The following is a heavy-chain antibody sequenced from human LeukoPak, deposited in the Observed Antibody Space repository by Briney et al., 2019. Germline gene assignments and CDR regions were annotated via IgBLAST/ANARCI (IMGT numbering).Heavy chain of an antibody. CDR3: ARGNGEEIKNLGTLSMDHFYAFDI. CDR1: GGTFSSYA. D-gene: IGHD1-14*01. CDR2: IIPIFGTA. J-gene: IGHJ3*02. V-gene: IGHV1-69*05. Sequence: SVKVSCKASGGTFSSYAISWVRQAPGQGLEWMGGIIPIFGTANYAQKFQGRVTITTEESTSTAYMELSSLRSEDTAVYYCARGNGEEIKNLGTLSMDHFYAFDIWGQGQWSPSLQ.